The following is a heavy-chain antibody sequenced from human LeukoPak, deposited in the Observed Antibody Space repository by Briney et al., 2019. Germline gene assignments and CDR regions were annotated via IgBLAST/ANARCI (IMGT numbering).Heavy chain of an antibody. J-gene: IGHJ5*02. D-gene: IGHD3-3*01. V-gene: IGHV1-69*13. CDR1: GGTFSSYT. CDR3: ATSPDDLWRGYSLWFDP. CDR2: IIPIFGTA. Sequence: ASVKVSCKASGGTFSSYTISWVRQAPGQGLEWMGVIIPIFGTANYAQKFQGRVTITADESTSTAYMELSSLRSEDTAVYYCATSPDDLWRGYSLWFDPWGQGTLATVSS.